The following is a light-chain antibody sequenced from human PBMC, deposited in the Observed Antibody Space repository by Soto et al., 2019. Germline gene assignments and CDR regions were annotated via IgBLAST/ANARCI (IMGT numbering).Light chain of an antibody. CDR1: SGSVSTSYY. J-gene: IGLJ3*02. V-gene: IGLV8-61*01. Sequence: QAVVTQEPSFSVSPGGTVTLTCGLSSGSVSTSYYPSWYQQTPGQAPRTLIYSTNTRSSGVPDRFSGSILGNKAALTITGAQADDESDYYCVLYMGSGIAVXGGGTKVTVL. CDR2: STN. CDR3: VLYMGSGIAV.